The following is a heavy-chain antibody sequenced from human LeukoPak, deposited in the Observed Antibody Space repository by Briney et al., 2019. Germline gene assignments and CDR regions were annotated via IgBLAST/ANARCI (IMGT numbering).Heavy chain of an antibody. CDR2: IYYSGST. J-gene: IGHJ4*02. CDR1: GGSISSGSYY. Sequence: SETLSLTCTVSGGSISSGSYYWGWIRQPPGKGLEWIGSIYYSGSTYYNPSLKSRVTISVDTSKNQFSLKLSSVTAADTAVYYCVRVVATLVDYWGQGTLVTVSS. V-gene: IGHV4-39*01. D-gene: IGHD5-12*01. CDR3: VRVVATLVDY.